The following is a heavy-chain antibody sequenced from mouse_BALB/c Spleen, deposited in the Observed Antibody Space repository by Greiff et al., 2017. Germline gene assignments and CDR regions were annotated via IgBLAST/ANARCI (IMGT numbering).Heavy chain of an antibody. Sequence: DVKLQESGGGLVKPGGSLKLSCAASGFAFSSYDMSWVRQTPEKRLEWVAYISSGGGSTYYPDTVKGRFTISRDNAKNTLYLQMSSLKSEDTAMYYCARDSGGSRGMDYWGQGTSVTVSS. D-gene: IGHD1-1*01. CDR1: GFAFSSYD. CDR2: ISSGGGST. J-gene: IGHJ4*01. V-gene: IGHV5-12-1*01. CDR3: ARDSGGSRGMDY.